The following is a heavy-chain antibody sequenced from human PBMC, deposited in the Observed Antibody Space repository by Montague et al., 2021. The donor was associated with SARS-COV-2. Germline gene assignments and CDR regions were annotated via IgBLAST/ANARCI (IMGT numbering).Heavy chain of an antibody. CDR3: ARQDDILTGYYYYGMDV. V-gene: IGHV4-39*01. Sequence: SETLSLTCTVSGGSISSSSYYWGWIRQPPGKGLEWIGSIYYSGSTXYNPSLKSRVTISVDTSKNQFSLKLSSVTAADTAVYYCARQDDILTGYYYYGMDVWGQGTTVTVSS. CDR2: IYYSGST. CDR1: GGSISSSSYY. D-gene: IGHD3-9*01. J-gene: IGHJ6*02.